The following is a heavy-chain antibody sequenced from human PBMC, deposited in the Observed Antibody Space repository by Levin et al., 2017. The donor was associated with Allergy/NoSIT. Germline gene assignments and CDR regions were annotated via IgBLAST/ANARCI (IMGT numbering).Heavy chain of an antibody. D-gene: IGHD3-9*01. V-gene: IGHV1-69*04. J-gene: IGHJ6*03. Sequence: GASVKVSCKASGGTFSSYTISWVRQAPGQGLEWMGRIIPILGIANYAQKFQGRVTITADKSTSTAYMELSSLRSEDTAVYYCARDRLRYFDWLGSYMDVWGKGTTVTVSS. CDR3: ARDRLRYFDWLGSYMDV. CDR1: GGTFSSYT. CDR2: IIPILGIA.